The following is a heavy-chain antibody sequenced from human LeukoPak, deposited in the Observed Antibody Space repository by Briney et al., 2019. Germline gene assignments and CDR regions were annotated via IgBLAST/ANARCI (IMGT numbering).Heavy chain of an antibody. J-gene: IGHJ4*02. CDR1: GFTFSSYS. V-gene: IGHV3-21*04. CDR2: ISSSSSYI. D-gene: IGHD6-19*01. Sequence: PGGSLRLSCAASGFTFSSYSMNWVRQAPGKGLEWVSSISSSSSYIYYADSVKGRFTISRDDAKSSLYLQMNNLRVEDTAVYFCAGGTGWLFNYWGQGTLVTVSS. CDR3: AGGTGWLFNY.